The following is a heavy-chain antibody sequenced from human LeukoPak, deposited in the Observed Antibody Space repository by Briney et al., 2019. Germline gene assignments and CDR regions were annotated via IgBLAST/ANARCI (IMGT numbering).Heavy chain of an antibody. D-gene: IGHD2-21*02. CDR3: AREPREDIVVVTAIDDNWFDP. J-gene: IGHJ5*02. CDR2: INPNSGGT. Sequence: ASVKVSCKASGYTFTGYYMHWVRQAPGQGLEWMGRINPNSGGTNYAQKFQGRVTMTRDTPISTAYMELSRLRSDDTAVYYCAREPREDIVVVTAIDDNWFDPWGQGTLVTVSS. CDR1: GYTFTGYY. V-gene: IGHV1-2*06.